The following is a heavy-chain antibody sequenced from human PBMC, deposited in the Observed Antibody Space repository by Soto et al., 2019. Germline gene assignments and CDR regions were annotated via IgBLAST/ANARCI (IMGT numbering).Heavy chain of an antibody. CDR1: GASISSSNW. J-gene: IGHJ4*02. CDR3: ARGQMAARPDFDY. Sequence: QVQLQESGPGVVKPSGTLSLTCTVSGASISSSNWWSWVRQAPGKGLEWIGEIDHSGNINNNPSLKSRVTMSVDKSKNLFSLRLSAVTAADTAVYFCARGQMAARPDFDYWGQGTLVTVSS. CDR2: IDHSGNI. V-gene: IGHV4-4*02. D-gene: IGHD6-6*01.